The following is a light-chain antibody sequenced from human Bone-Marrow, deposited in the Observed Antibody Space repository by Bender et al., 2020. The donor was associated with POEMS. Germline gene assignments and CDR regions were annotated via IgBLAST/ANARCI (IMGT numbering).Light chain of an antibody. CDR2: GNS. V-gene: IGLV1-50*01. CDR3: GTWDSSLSARV. J-gene: IGLJ3*02. CDR1: SSNIGAGYD. Sequence: QSVLTQPPSVSGAPGQRVTISCTGSSSNIGAGYDVHWYQQLPGTAPKLLIYGNSNRPSGVPDRFSGSKSGTSATLGITGLQTGDEADYYCGTWDSSLSARVFGGGTKLTVL.